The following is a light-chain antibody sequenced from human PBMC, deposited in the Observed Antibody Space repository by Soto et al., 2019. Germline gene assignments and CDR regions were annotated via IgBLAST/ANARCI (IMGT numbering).Light chain of an antibody. CDR1: QSVSSGY. Sequence: EIVLTQSPGTLSLSPGERVTLSCRASQSVSSGYLAWYQQKPGQAPRLLIYGASSRATGIPDRFSGSGSGTDFTLTISRLEPEDFAVYYCQQYGSSPPMYTFGQGTKLEIK. V-gene: IGKV3-20*01. CDR2: GAS. J-gene: IGKJ2*01. CDR3: QQYGSSPPMYT.